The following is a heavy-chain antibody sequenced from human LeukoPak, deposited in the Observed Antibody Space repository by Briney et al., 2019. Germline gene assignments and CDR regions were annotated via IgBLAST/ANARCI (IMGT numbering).Heavy chain of an antibody. Sequence: SETLSLTCTVSGGSISSYYWSWIRQPPGKGLEWIGYIYYSGSTNYNPSLKSRVTISVDTSKNQFSLKLSSVTAADTAVYYCARLNNGGTIGYWGQGTLATVSS. CDR3: ARLNNGGTIGY. J-gene: IGHJ4*02. D-gene: IGHD2-8*01. V-gene: IGHV4-59*08. CDR1: GGSISSYY. CDR2: IYYSGST.